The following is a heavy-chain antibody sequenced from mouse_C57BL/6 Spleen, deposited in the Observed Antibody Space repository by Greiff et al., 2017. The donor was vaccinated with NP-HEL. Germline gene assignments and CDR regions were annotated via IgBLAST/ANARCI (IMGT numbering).Heavy chain of an antibody. CDR1: GYTFTSYG. V-gene: IGHV1-81*01. CDR2: IYPRSGNT. Sequence: VNLVESGAELARPGASVKLSCKASGYTFTSYGISWVKQRTGQGLEWIGEIYPRSGNTYYNEKFKGKATLTADKSSSTAYMELRSLTSEDSAVYFCAPFYYGSTSWFAYWGQGTLVTVSA. D-gene: IGHD1-1*01. J-gene: IGHJ3*01. CDR3: APFYYGSTSWFAY.